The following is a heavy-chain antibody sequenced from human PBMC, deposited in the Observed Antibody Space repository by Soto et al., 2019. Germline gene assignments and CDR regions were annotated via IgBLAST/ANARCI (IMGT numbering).Heavy chain of an antibody. CDR2: IRNTGGNT. J-gene: IGHJ4*02. CDR1: EGASGGFG. V-gene: IGHV3-23*01. Sequence: PGLLLRDWCGASEGASGGFGVSWVRQAPGKGLEWVSSIRNTGGNTYYADSVRGRFTISRDNSKNTLSLQMDGLRAEDSALYFCVKDGVFYHTSSAHSDYAFYLAHRGKGALVTVSS. D-gene: IGHD4-17*01. CDR3: VKDGVFYHTSSAHSDYAFYLAH.